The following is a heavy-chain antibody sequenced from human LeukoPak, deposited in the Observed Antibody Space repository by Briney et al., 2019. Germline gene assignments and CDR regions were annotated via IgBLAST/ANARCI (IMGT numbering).Heavy chain of an antibody. CDR1: GGSISSGGYY. D-gene: IGHD2-21*02. V-gene: IGHV4-31*03. CDR2: IYYSGST. CDR3: ARRLCGGDCYSTFSY. Sequence: SETPSLTCTVSGGSISSGGYYWSWIRQHPGKGLEWIGYIYYSGSTYYNPSLKSRVTISVDTSKNQFSLKLSSVTAADTAVYYCARRLCGGDCYSTFSYWGQGTLVSVSS. J-gene: IGHJ1*01.